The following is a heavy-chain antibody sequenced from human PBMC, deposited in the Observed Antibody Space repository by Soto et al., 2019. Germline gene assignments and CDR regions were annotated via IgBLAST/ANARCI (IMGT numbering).Heavy chain of an antibody. CDR3: ARTVDTAMISYFFDY. Sequence: PGGSLRLSCAASGFTFSDYYMNWIRQAPGKGLEWVSYISTSGRTIYSADSVKGRFTVSRDNAKNSLYLQMNSLRAEDTAVYYCARTVDTAMISYFFDYWGQGTLVTVSS. CDR1: GFTFSDYY. D-gene: IGHD5-18*01. J-gene: IGHJ4*02. CDR2: ISTSGRTI. V-gene: IGHV3-11*01.